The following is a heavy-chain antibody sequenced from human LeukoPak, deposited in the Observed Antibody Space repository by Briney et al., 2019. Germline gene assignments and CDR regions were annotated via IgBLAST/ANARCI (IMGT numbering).Heavy chain of an antibody. CDR2: IYYSGST. CDR3: AKLSSHSSSWYGY. D-gene: IGHD6-13*01. Sequence: SETLSLTCTVSGGSISSYYWSWIRQPPGKGLEWIGYIYYSGSTNYNPSLKSRVTISVDTSKNQFSLKLSSVTAADTAVYYCAKLSSHSSSWYGYWGQGTLVTVSS. V-gene: IGHV4-59*01. J-gene: IGHJ4*02. CDR1: GGSISSYY.